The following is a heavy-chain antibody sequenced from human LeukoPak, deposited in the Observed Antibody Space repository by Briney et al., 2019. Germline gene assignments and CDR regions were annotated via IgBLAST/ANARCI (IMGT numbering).Heavy chain of an antibody. CDR2: IYYSGST. CDR1: GGSISSYY. D-gene: IGHD3-10*01. J-gene: IGHJ5*02. Sequence: PSETLSLTCTVSGGSISSYYWSWIRQPPGKGLEWIGYIYYSGSTNYNPSLKSRVTISVDTSKNQFSLKLSSVTAADTAVYYCARERLLWFGESPTRSGWFDPWGQGTLVTVSS. V-gene: IGHV4-59*12. CDR3: ARERLLWFGESPTRSGWFDP.